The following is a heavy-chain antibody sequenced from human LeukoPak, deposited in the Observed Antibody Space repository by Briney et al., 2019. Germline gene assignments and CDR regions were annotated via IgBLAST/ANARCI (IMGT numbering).Heavy chain of an antibody. V-gene: IGHV3-66*01. CDR3: AREMYRSSAGFDY. CDR1: GVIVRSNY. D-gene: IGHD6-6*01. CDR2: LYHGGST. Sequence: GGSLRLSCVGSGVIVRSNYMTWVRQAPGKGLEWVSILYHGGSTYYADSVKGRFTISRGNAKNSLYLQMNSLRAEDTAVYYCAREMYRSSAGFDYWGQGTLVTVSS. J-gene: IGHJ4*02.